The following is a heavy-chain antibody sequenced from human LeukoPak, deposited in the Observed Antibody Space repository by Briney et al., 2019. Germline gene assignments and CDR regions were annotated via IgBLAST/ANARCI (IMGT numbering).Heavy chain of an antibody. CDR1: GFTFSRYP. CDR2: ISGGGGDA. D-gene: IGHD2-2*01. J-gene: IGHJ4*02. Sequence: PGGSLRLSCAASGFTFSRYPMSWVRQAPGKGLEWVSAISGGGGDAYYADSVKGRFTISRDNLKNTLWLQMNSLRAEDTAVYYCAKHRCSSSNCYSYFDYWGQGTLVTVSS. CDR3: AKHRCSSSNCYSYFDY. V-gene: IGHV3-23*01.